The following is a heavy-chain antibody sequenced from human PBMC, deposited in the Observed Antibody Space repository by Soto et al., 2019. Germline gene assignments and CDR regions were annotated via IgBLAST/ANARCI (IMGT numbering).Heavy chain of an antibody. CDR1: GYTFTSYG. Sequence: GASVKVSCKASGYTFTSYGISWVRQAPGQGLEWMGWISAYNGNTNYAQKLQGGVTMTTDTSTSTAYMELRSLRSDDTAVYYCARYYDSSGYYQIYYYYYGMDVWGQGTTVTVSS. V-gene: IGHV1-18*01. D-gene: IGHD3-22*01. CDR2: ISAYNGNT. CDR3: ARYYDSSGYYQIYYYYYGMDV. J-gene: IGHJ6*02.